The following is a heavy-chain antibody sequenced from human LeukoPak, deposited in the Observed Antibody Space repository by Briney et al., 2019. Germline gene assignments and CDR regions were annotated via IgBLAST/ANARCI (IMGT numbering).Heavy chain of an antibody. CDR1: GFTFSSYA. CDR3: PKSTPWWQQGGVVDY. V-gene: IGHV3-23*01. J-gene: IGHJ4*02. CDR2: ISGSGGST. Sequence: GGSLRLSCAASGFTFSSYAMSWVRQAPGKGLEWVSAISGSGGSTYYADSVKGRFTISRDNSKNTLYLQMNSLRAEDTAVYYCPKSTPWWQQGGVVDYWGQGTLVTGSS. D-gene: IGHD2-15*01.